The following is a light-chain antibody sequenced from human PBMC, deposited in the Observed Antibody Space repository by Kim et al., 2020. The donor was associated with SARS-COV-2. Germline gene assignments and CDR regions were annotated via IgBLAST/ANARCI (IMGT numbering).Light chain of an antibody. CDR2: EVS. Sequence: QSALTQPPSASGSPGQSVTISCTGTSSDVGGYNYVSWYQQHPGKAPKLMIYEVSKRPSGVPDRFSGSKSGNTASLTVSGLQAEDEADYYCSPYAGSNNVVLGGGTQLTVL. CDR3: SPYAGSNNVV. CDR1: SSDVGGYNY. J-gene: IGLJ2*01. V-gene: IGLV2-8*01.